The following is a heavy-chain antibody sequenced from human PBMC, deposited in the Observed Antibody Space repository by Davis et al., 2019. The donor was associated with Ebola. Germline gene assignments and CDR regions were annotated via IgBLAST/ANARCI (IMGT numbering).Heavy chain of an antibody. D-gene: IGHD5-12*01. V-gene: IGHV1-46*03. CDR3: TTPWGQDSGYDVFEI. J-gene: IGHJ3*02. CDR1: GYTFTNYY. Sequence: ASVKVSCKASGYTFTNYYMHWVRQAPGQGLEWMGMINTNDGRTIYAQKFQGRGTVTRDTSTTTVYMDLSSLRYEDTALYSCTTPWGQDSGYDVFEIWGQGTMVTVSS. CDR2: INTNDGRT.